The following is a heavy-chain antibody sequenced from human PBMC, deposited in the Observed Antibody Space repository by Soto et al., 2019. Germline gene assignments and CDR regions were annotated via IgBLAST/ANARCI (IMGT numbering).Heavy chain of an antibody. CDR3: ATWRTYSGSYCFDY. D-gene: IGHD1-26*01. CDR1: GGTFKTYT. V-gene: IGHV1-69*06. CDR2: IIPMYDSA. Sequence: QVQLVQSGAELKKPGSSVNVSCAAFGGTFKTYTINWVQQAPGQGVEWIGQIIPMYDSANYAQRFQGRVTISADKSTNIAYMELSGLRSEDTALYYCATWRTYSGSYCFDYWGQGTLVSVSS. J-gene: IGHJ4*02.